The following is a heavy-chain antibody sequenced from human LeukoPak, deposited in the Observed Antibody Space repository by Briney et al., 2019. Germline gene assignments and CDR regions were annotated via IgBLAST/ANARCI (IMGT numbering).Heavy chain of an antibody. D-gene: IGHD3-10*01. CDR2: ISYDGSNK. CDR3: AKDRSVLLWFGELFDY. V-gene: IGHV3-30-3*01. J-gene: IGHJ4*02. CDR1: GFTFSSYA. Sequence: PGRSLRLSCAASGFTFSSYAMHWVRQAPGKGLEWVAVISYDGSNKYYADSVKGRFTISRDNSKNTLYLQMNSLRAEDTAVYYCAKDRSVLLWFGELFDYWGQGTLVTVSS.